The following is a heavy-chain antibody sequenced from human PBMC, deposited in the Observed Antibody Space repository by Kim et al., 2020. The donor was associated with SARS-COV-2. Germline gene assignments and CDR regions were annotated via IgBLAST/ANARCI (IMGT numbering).Heavy chain of an antibody. J-gene: IGHJ4*02. CDR2: ITGGGGST. Sequence: GGSLRLSCAASGFTFSSTAMSWVRQAPGKGLEWVSLITGGGGSTYSADSLKGRFTASRDTSKNPLFLLMSRLRAEDTAVYYCAKDVRPTYGGQGTPVTVS. V-gene: IGHV3-23*01. CDR1: GFTFSSTA. CDR3: AKDVRPTY.